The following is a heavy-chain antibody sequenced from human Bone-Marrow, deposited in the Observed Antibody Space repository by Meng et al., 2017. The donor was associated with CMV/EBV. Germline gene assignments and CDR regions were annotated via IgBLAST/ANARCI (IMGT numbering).Heavy chain of an antibody. V-gene: IGHV4-34*01. D-gene: IGHD5-18*01. CDR3: ARGYLMDPAMGPHFEY. CDR1: DGSFSGYY. CDR2: INHGGST. Sequence: SEPLSLTCAMYDGSFSGYYWTWIRQPPGKGLEWIGEINHGGSTNYNPSLKSRVTISVDTSKNQFSLKLSSVIAADTAVYYCARGYLMDPAMGPHFEYWGQGTLVTVSS. J-gene: IGHJ4*02.